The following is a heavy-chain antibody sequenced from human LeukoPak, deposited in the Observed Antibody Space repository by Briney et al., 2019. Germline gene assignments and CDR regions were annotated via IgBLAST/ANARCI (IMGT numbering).Heavy chain of an antibody. CDR3: ATSSTSRRFNDY. CDR2: ISGSGGST. J-gene: IGHJ4*02. CDR1: GFTFSSYA. D-gene: IGHD2-2*01. V-gene: IGHV3-23*01. Sequence: QPGGSLRLSCAASGFTFSSYAMSWVRQAPGKELEGVSAISGSGGSTYYADSVKGRFTISRDNSKNTLYPQMNSLRAEDTAVYYCATSSTSRRFNDYWGQGTLVTVSS.